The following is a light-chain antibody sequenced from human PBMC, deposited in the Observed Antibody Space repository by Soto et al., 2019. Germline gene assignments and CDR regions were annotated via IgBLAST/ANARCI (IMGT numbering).Light chain of an antibody. Sequence: DIVMTQSPDSLAVSLGERATINCKSSQSVLYSSNNKNYLAWYQQKPGQPPKLLIYWASTRESGVPDRFNGSGSWTDFTLTISNLHAEDVAVYYCQQYYSTPLTFGPGTKVDIK. J-gene: IGKJ3*01. CDR1: QSVLYSSNNKNY. V-gene: IGKV4-1*01. CDR3: QQYYSTPLT. CDR2: WAS.